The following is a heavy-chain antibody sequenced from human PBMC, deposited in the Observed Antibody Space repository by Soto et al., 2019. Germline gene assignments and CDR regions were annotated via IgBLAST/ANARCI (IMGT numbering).Heavy chain of an antibody. J-gene: IGHJ6*02. V-gene: IGHV3-48*03. Sequence: PGGSLRLSCAASGFTFSSYEMNWVRQAPGKGLEWVSYISSSGSTIYYADSVKGRFTISRDNAKNSLYLQMNSLRAEDTAVYYCATLTSGYSYGYGMDVWGQGTTVTVSS. CDR3: ATLTSGYSYGYGMDV. D-gene: IGHD5-18*01. CDR1: GFTFSSYE. CDR2: ISSSGSTI.